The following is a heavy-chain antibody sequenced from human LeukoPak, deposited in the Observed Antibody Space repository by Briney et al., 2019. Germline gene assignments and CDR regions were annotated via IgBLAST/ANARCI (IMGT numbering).Heavy chain of an antibody. CDR2: INHSGST. J-gene: IGHJ5*02. V-gene: IGHV4-34*01. CDR3: ARHVSAYYYDSSGAINWFDP. Sequence: PSETLSLTCAVYGGSFSGYYWSWIRQPPGKGLEWIGEINHSGSTNYNPSLKSRVTISVDTSKNQFSLKLSSVTAADTAVYYCARHVSAYYYDSSGAINWFDPWGQGTLVTVSP. D-gene: IGHD3-22*01. CDR1: GGSFSGYY.